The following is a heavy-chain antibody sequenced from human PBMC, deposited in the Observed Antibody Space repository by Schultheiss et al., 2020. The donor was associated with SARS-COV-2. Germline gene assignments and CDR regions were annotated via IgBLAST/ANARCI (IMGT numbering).Heavy chain of an antibody. CDR2: IYSGGST. CDR1: GFTFGNFR. J-gene: IGHJ4*02. V-gene: IGHV3-53*05. Sequence: VGSLRLSCAASGFTFGNFRMNWVRQAPGKGLEWVSVIYSGGSTYYADSVKGRFTISRDNSKNTLYLQMSSLRAEDTAVYYCAATYDFWSGSYWGQGTLVTVSS. D-gene: IGHD3-3*01. CDR3: AATYDFWSGSY.